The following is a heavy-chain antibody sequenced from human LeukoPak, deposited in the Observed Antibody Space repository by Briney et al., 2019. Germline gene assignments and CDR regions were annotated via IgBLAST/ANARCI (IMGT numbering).Heavy chain of an antibody. D-gene: IGHD3-16*01. CDR2: IYHSGST. CDR3: ARDTLGPYYYYMDV. Sequence: SETLSLTCTVSGGSISSGGYYWSWIRQPPGKGLEWIGYIYHSGSTYYNPSLKSRVTISVDRSKNQFSLKLSSVTAADTAVYYCARDTLGPYYYYMDVWGKGTTVTVSS. J-gene: IGHJ6*03. CDR1: GGSISSGGYY. V-gene: IGHV4-30-2*01.